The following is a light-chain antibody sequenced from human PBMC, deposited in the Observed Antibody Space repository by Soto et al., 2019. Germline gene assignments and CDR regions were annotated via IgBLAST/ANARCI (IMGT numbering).Light chain of an antibody. CDR1: QSVASRN. CDR2: GAS. Sequence: EIVLTQSPGTLSLSPGERATLSCRASQSVASRNLAWYQQKSGQAPRLLIYGASSRAIHTPDRFSGSGSGTDFTLTISGLGPEDFPVYYCQHFGNSLWTFGQGTKVEI. CDR3: QHFGNSLWT. J-gene: IGKJ1*01. V-gene: IGKV3-20*01.